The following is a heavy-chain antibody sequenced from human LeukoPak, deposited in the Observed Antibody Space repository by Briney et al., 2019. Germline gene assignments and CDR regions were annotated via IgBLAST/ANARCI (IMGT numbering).Heavy chain of an antibody. CDR1: GFTFSTYA. D-gene: IGHD5-18*01. V-gene: IGHV3-11*01. J-gene: IGHJ4*02. CDR3: ARDGYSYGLDY. Sequence: GGSLRLSCAASGFTFSTYAMSWVRQAPGKGLEWVSYISSSGSTIYYADSVKGRFTISRDNAKNSLYLQMNSLRAEDTAVYYCARDGYSYGLDYWGQGTLVTVSS. CDR2: ISSSGSTI.